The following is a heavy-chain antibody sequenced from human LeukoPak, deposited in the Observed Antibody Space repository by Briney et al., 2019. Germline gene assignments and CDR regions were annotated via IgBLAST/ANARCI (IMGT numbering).Heavy chain of an antibody. Sequence: GGSLRLSCAASGFTFTNYWMSWVRQAPGKGLELVANITQDRSEKYYVDSVKGRFTISRDNAKNSLYLQMNSLRAEDTAVYYCARLREIPVFGVVTKSTSYFDYWGQGTLVTVSS. D-gene: IGHD3-3*01. V-gene: IGHV3-7*01. CDR2: ITQDRSEK. CDR3: ARLREIPVFGVVTKSTSYFDY. CDR1: GFTFTNYW. J-gene: IGHJ4*02.